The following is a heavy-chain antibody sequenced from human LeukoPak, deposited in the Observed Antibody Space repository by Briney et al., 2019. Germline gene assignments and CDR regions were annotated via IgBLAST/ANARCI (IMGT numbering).Heavy chain of an antibody. CDR2: ISYDRNNQ. Sequence: GGSLRLSCAASGFTFSNYGMHWVRQAPAKGLEWVGVISYDRNNQYYGDSVKGRFTISRDNSKNTLFLQMNSLRTEDTALYYCAKGFRDWGSARFDPWGQGTLATVSS. CDR3: AKGFRDWGSARFDP. J-gene: IGHJ5*02. CDR1: GFTFSNYG. V-gene: IGHV3-30*18. D-gene: IGHD7-27*01.